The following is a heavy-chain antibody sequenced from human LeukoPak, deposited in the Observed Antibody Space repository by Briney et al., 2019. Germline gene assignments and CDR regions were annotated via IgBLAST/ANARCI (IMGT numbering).Heavy chain of an antibody. CDR1: GFTFSSYA. CDR2: INSNGDST. J-gene: IGHJ4*02. CDR3: AKGAWNVDY. D-gene: IGHD1-1*01. V-gene: IGHV3-64D*09. Sequence: GGSLRLSCSASGFTFSSYAMHWVRQAPGKGLEYVSAINSNGDSTYYADSVKDRFTISRDNSKNTLFLQMSSLRPEDTAVYYCAKGAWNVDYWGQGTLVTVSS.